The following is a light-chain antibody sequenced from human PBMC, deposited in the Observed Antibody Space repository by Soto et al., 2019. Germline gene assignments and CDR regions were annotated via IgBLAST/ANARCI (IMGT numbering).Light chain of an antibody. CDR3: SSYTTSNTRQIV. CDR1: SSDVGGYNY. J-gene: IGLJ1*01. V-gene: IGLV2-14*03. CDR2: DVS. Sequence: QSVLTPPASVSWSPGQSITTSCTGTSSDVGGYNYVSWYQHHPGKAPKLMIYDVSNRPSGISNRFSGSKSGNTASLAISGLQPEDEGDYYCSSYTTSNTRQIVFGTGTKVTVL.